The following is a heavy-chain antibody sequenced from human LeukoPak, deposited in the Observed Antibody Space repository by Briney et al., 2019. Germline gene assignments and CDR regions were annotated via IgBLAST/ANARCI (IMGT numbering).Heavy chain of an antibody. CDR3: ARSTDQWFGELSYYFDY. J-gene: IGHJ4*02. CDR1: GYTFTGYY. CDR2: INPNSGGT. D-gene: IGHD3-10*01. V-gene: IGHV1-2*02. Sequence: GASVKVSCKASGYTFTGYYMHWVRQAPGQGLEWMGWINPNSGGTNYAQKFQGRVTMTRDTSISTAYMELSRLRSDDTAVYYCARSTDQWFGELSYYFDYWGQGTLVTVSS.